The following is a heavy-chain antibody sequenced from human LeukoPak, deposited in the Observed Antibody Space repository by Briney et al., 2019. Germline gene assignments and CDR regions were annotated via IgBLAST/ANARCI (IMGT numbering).Heavy chain of an antibody. CDR1: GYTFTNYA. Sequence: ASVKVSCKASGYTFTNYAMNWVRQAPGQGLEWMGWIHPSTGNPAYAQGFTGRFVFSLDTSVSTTYMEISSLKAEDAAVYFCARAFQSLGGLSLPDYWGQGTLVTVSS. CDR3: ARAFQSLGGLSLPDY. CDR2: IHPSTGNP. J-gene: IGHJ4*02. D-gene: IGHD3-16*02. V-gene: IGHV7-4-1*02.